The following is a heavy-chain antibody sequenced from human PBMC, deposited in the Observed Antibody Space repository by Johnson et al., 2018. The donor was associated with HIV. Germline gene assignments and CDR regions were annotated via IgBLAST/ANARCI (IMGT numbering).Heavy chain of an antibody. J-gene: IGHJ3*02. CDR3: ARDLDWACVGDCYWGGDDAFDI. V-gene: IGHV3-66*02. CDR2: SGSGGST. D-gene: IGHD2-21*02. Sequence: EVQLVESGGGLVQPGGSLRLSCAASGFTVSSNYMSWVRQAPGKGLEWVSAISGSGGSTYYADSVKGRFTISRDNSKNTLYLQMNSLRTEDTAVYYCARDLDWACVGDCYWGGDDAFDIWGQGTMVTVSS. CDR1: GFTVSSNY.